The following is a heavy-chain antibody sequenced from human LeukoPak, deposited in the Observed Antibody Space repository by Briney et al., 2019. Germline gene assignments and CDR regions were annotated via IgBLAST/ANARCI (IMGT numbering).Heavy chain of an antibody. CDR1: GGSISSGGYY. D-gene: IGHD1-1*01. Sequence: SETLSLTCTVSGGSISSGGYYWSWIRQHPGKGLEWIGYIYYSGSTYYNPSLKSRVTISVDASKNQFSLKLSSVTAADTAVYYCARELEPRFFDIWGQGTMVTVSS. V-gene: IGHV4-31*03. CDR3: ARELEPRFFDI. J-gene: IGHJ3*02. CDR2: IYYSGST.